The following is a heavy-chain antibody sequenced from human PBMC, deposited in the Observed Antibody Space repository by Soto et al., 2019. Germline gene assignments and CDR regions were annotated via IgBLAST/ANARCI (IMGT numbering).Heavy chain of an antibody. Sequence: EVQLVESGGGLVKPGGSLRLSCAASGFTFSSYSMNWVRQAPGKGLEWVSAISSSSSYIYYADSVKGRFTISRDNAKDSLYLQMNSLRAEDTAVYYCARLVAARPVQDGMDVWGQGTTVTFSS. V-gene: IGHV3-21*01. CDR2: ISSSSSYI. J-gene: IGHJ6*02. CDR3: ARLVAARPVQDGMDV. D-gene: IGHD6-6*01. CDR1: GFTFSSYS.